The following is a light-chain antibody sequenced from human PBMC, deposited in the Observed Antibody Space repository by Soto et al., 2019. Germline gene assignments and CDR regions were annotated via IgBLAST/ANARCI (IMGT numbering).Light chain of an antibody. CDR3: QQYGSSGT. CDR1: QSMSSSY. J-gene: IGKJ1*01. V-gene: IGKV3-20*01. CDR2: GAS. Sequence: ETVLTQSPGTLSLSPGERATLSCRASQSMSSSYLAWYQQKPGQAPRLLIFGASSRATGIPDRFSGSGSGTDFTLTISRLEPEDFAVYYCQQYGSSGTFGQGTKVVIK.